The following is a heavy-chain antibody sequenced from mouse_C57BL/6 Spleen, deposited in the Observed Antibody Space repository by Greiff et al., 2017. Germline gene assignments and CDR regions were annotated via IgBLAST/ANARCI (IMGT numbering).Heavy chain of an antibody. D-gene: IGHD1-1*02. V-gene: IGHV10-3*01. J-gene: IGHJ2*01. Sequence: EVKLMESGGGLVQPKGSLKLSCAASGFTFNTYATHRVRQAPGKGLEWVARLRSKSSNYATYYADSVKDRFTISRDDSQSMLYLQMNNLKTDDTAMYYYVSARGSYFDHWGQGTPLSVSS. CDR3: VSARGSYFDH. CDR1: GFTFNTYA. CDR2: LRSKSSNYAT.